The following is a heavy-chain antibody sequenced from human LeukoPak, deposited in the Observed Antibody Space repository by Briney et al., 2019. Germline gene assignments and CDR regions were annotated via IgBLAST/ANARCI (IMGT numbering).Heavy chain of an antibody. CDR3: ASEGREWMNAFDI. CDR2: ISSSSSYI. D-gene: IGHD3-3*01. J-gene: IGHJ3*02. V-gene: IGHV3-21*01. Sequence: GGSLRLSCAASGFTFSSYSMNWVRQAPGKGLEWVSSISSSSSYIYYADSVKGRFTISRDNAKNSLYLQMNSLRAEDTAVYYCASEGREWMNAFDIWGQGTMVTVSS. CDR1: GFTFSSYS.